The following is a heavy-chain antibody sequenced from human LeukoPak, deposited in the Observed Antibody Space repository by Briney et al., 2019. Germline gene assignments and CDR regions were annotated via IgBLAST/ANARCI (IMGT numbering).Heavy chain of an antibody. CDR1: GFTLSVYW. CDR3: AREIPVAGKRSWFDP. J-gene: IGHJ5*02. Sequence: GGSLRLSCVASGFTLSVYWMTWVRQAPGKGLECVANINQDGSEKNYVDSVRGRFTISRDNAKNSLYLYMNSLRAEDTAIYYCAREIPVAGKRSWFDPSGQGTLVTVSS. CDR2: INQDGSEK. D-gene: IGHD6-19*01. V-gene: IGHV3-7*04.